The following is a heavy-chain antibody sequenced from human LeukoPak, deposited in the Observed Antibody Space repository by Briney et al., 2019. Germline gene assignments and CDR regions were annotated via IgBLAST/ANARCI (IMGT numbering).Heavy chain of an antibody. CDR1: GFTFSSYS. CDR2: ISSSSSYI. CDR3: ARYSSSSDAFDI. D-gene: IGHD2-15*01. J-gene: IGHJ3*02. Sequence: GGSLRLSCTASGFTFSSYSMNWVRQAPGKGLEWVSSISSSSSYIYYADSVKGRFTISRDNAKNSLYLQMNSLRAEDTAVHYCARYSSSSDAFDIWGQGTMVTVSS. V-gene: IGHV3-21*01.